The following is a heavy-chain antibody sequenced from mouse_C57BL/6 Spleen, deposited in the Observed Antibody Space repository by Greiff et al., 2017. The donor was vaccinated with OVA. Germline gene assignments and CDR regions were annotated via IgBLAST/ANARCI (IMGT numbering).Heavy chain of an antibody. CDR1: GYAFSSSW. V-gene: IGHV1-82*01. D-gene: IGHD4-1*01. Sequence: VQLQESGPELVKPGASVKISCKASGYAFSSSWMNWVKQRPGKGLEWIGRIYPGDGDTNYNGKFKGKATLTADKSSSTAYMQLSSLTSEDSAVYFCARELLEFAYWGQGTLVTVSA. CDR2: IYPGDGDT. CDR3: ARELLEFAY. J-gene: IGHJ3*01.